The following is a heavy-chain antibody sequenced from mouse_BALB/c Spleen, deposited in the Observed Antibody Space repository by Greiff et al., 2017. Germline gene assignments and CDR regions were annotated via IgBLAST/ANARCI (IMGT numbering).Heavy chain of an antibody. Sequence: VKLMESGAELAKPGASVKMSCKASGYTFTSYWMHWVKQRPGQGLEWIGYINPSTGYTEYNQKFKDKATVTADKSSSTAYMQLSSLTSEDSAVYYCASDGYFYWGQGTLVTVSA. CDR1: GYTFTSYW. CDR2: INPSTGYT. J-gene: IGHJ3*01. V-gene: IGHV1-7*01. D-gene: IGHD2-3*01. CDR3: ASDGYFY.